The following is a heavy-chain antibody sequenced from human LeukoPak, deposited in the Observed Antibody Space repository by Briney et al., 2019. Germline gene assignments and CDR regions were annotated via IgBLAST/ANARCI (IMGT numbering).Heavy chain of an antibody. D-gene: IGHD3-10*01. J-gene: IGHJ4*02. V-gene: IGHV3-30*04. CDR3: AKDYGSGSYYSYFGY. CDR1: GFIFSNYA. CDR2: ISYDGSNK. Sequence: GRSLRLSCAASGFIFSNYAMHWVRQAPGKGLEWVAVISYDGSNKYYADSVKGRFIISRDNSKNTLYLQMNSLRAEDTAVYYCAKDYGSGSYYSYFGYWGQGALVTVSS.